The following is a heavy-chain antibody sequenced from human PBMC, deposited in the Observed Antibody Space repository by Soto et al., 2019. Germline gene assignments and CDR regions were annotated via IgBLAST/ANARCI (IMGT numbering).Heavy chain of an antibody. CDR3: ARASRRLRNNWFDP. CDR1: GFTFSSYS. J-gene: IGHJ5*02. D-gene: IGHD4-17*01. V-gene: IGHV3-21*01. CDR2: ISSSSSYI. Sequence: GGSLRLSCAASGFTFSSYSMNWVRQAPGKGLEWVSSISSSSSYIYYADSVKGRFTISRDNAKNSLYLQMNSLRAEDTAVYYCARASRRLRNNWFDPWGQGTLVTVSS.